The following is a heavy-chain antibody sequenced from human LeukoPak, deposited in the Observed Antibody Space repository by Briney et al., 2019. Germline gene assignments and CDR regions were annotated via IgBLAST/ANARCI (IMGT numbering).Heavy chain of an antibody. CDR1: GGTFSSYA. J-gene: IGHJ4*02. Sequence: SVKVSCKASGGTFSSYAISWVRQAPGQGLEWMGRIIPILGIANYAQKFQGRVTTTADKSTSTAYMELSSLRSEDTAVYYCARVTGASSGWYYFDYWGQGTLVTVSS. CDR3: ARVTGASSGWYYFDY. D-gene: IGHD6-19*01. CDR2: IIPILGIA. V-gene: IGHV1-69*04.